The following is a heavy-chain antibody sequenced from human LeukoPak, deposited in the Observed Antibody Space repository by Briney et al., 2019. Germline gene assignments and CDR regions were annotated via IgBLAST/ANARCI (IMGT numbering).Heavy chain of an antibody. D-gene: IGHD6-13*01. J-gene: IGHJ3*02. CDR2: MNPNSGNT. CDR1: GYTFTSYD. CDR3: ARLEQQLWAFDI. V-gene: IGHV1-8*01. Sequence: ALVKVSCKASGYTFTSYDINWVRQATGQGLEWMGWMNPNSGNTGYAQKFQGRVTMTRNTSISTAYMELSSLRSEDTAVYYCARLEQQLWAFDIWGQGTMVTVSS.